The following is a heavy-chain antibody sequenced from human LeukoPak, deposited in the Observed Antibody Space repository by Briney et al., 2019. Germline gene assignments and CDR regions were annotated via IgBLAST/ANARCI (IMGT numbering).Heavy chain of an antibody. D-gene: IGHD5-12*01. CDR2: INPSGGST. Sequence: GASVKVSCKASGYTFTSYYMHWVRQAPGQGLEWMGIINPSGGSTSYAQKFQGRVTMTRDTSTSTVYMELSSLRSEDTAVYYCEAVATITGSKYYFDYWDQGTLVTVSS. J-gene: IGHJ4*02. CDR3: EAVATITGSKYYFDY. V-gene: IGHV1-46*01. CDR1: GYTFTSYY.